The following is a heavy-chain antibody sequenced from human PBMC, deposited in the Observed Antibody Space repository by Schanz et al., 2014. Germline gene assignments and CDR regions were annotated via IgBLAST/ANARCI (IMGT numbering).Heavy chain of an antibody. CDR1: GGTFNSYT. CDR2: IIPNLGIA. Sequence: QVQLVQSGAEAKKPGSSMKVSCKASGGTFNSYTINWVRQAPGQGLEWMGRIIPNLGIANYAQKFQGRVTITADRSTSTVFMELSSLRSEDTAVYCGARGYGDSRTDFWGQGTLVTVSS. CDR3: ARGYGDSRTDF. V-gene: IGHV1-69*02. D-gene: IGHD4-17*01. J-gene: IGHJ4*02.